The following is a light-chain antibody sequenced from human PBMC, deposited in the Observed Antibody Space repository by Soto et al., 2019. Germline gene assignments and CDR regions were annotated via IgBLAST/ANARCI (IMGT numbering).Light chain of an antibody. Sequence: EIVLTQSPGTLSLSPGEIATLSCRASQTISSKFLFWYQQKPGQAPRLLIYGASSRATGIPDRFSGSGSGIYFTLTISRLEPDYVVFYFCQQYRSALYTFGQGTKLEIK. V-gene: IGKV3-20*01. CDR1: QTISSKF. CDR3: QQYRSALYT. J-gene: IGKJ2*01. CDR2: GAS.